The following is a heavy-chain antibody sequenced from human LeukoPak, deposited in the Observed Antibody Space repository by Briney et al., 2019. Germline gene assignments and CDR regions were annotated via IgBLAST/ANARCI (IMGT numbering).Heavy chain of an antibody. CDR2: IYYSGST. CDR3: ARDRSYYDSSGYYFRGPFDY. CDR1: GGSISSSNW. Sequence: SETLSLTCAVSGGSISSSNWWSWVRQPPGKGLEWIGSIYYSGSTYYNPSLKSRVTISVDTSKNQFSLKLSSVTAADTAVYYCARDRSYYDSSGYYFRGPFDYWGQGTLVTVSS. D-gene: IGHD3-22*01. J-gene: IGHJ4*02. V-gene: IGHV4-4*02.